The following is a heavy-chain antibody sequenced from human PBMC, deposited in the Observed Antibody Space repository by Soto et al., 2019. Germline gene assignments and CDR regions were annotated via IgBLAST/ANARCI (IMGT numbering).Heavy chain of an antibody. CDR2: ISAYNGNT. J-gene: IGHJ4*02. CDR3: ARDGGSGWLLYFDY. Sequence: ASVKVSCKASGYTFTNYGFSWVRQAPGQGLEWMGWISAYNGNTNYAQSLQGRVSMTTDTSTSTAYMELRSLRSDDTAVYYCARDGGSGWLLYFDYWGQGTLVTVSS. CDR1: GYTFTNYG. V-gene: IGHV1-18*01. D-gene: IGHD6-19*01.